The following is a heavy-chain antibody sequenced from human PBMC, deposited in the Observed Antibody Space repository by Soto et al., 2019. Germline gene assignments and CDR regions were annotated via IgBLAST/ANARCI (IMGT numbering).Heavy chain of an antibody. V-gene: IGHV3-53*01. J-gene: IGHJ4*02. CDR3: ARDLVGPI. D-gene: IGHD2-15*01. CDR1: GFTFSSYG. CDR2: IYSGGST. Sequence: VVSLRISCAASGFTFSSYGMHWVRQAPGKGLEWVSVIYSGGSTYYADSVKGRFTISRDNSKNTLYLQMNSLRAEDTAVYYCARDLVGPIWGQGTLVTVSS.